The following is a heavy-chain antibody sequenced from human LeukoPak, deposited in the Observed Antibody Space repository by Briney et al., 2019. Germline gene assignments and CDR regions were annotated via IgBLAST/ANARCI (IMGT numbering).Heavy chain of an antibody. CDR2: INPNSGGT. CDR1: GYTFTGYY. V-gene: IGHV1-2*02. CDR3: ARVAPLHIVVGYFDY. J-gene: IGHJ4*02. D-gene: IGHD2-2*01. Sequence: ASVKVSCKASGYTFTGYYMHWVRQAPGQGLEWMGWINPNSGGTNYAQKFQGRVTMTRDTSISPAYMELSRLRSDDTAVYYCARVAPLHIVVGYFDYWGQGTLVTVSS.